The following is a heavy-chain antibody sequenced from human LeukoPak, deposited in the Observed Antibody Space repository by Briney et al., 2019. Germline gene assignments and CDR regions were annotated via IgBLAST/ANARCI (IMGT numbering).Heavy chain of an antibody. V-gene: IGHV4-34*01. J-gene: IGHJ4*02. D-gene: IGHD6-13*01. Sequence: SETLSLTCAVYGXFFSGYYWSWIRQPPGKGLEWIGEVNHSGSTNYNPSLKSRVTISVDTSKNQFSLKLSSVTAADTAVYYCARGGPGQQLVLVYWGQGTLVTVSS. CDR3: ARGGPGQQLVLVY. CDR1: GXFFSGYY. CDR2: VNHSGST.